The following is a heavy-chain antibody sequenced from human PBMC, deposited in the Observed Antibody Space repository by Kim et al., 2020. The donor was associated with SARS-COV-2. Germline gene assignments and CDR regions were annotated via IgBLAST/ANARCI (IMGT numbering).Heavy chain of an antibody. V-gene: IGHV4-59*01. J-gene: IGHJ4*02. D-gene: IGHD2-15*01. CDR3: ATVRDRGRLDY. Sequence: SETLSLTCTVSSDSSRIYYWTWLRQPPGKGLEWIAYVYYRGVPRYSPSLKSRVTMSADTSKNQFSLKVKSLTAADTAVYYCATVRDRGRLDYWGQGIQVTV. CDR1: SDSSRIYY. CDR2: VYYRGVP.